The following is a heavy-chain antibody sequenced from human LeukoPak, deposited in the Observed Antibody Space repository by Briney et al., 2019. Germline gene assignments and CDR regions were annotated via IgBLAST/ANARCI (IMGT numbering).Heavy chain of an antibody. Sequence: GASVKASCKASGYTFTSYGISWVRQAPGQGLEWMGWISAYNGNTNYAQKLQGRVTMTTDTSTSTAYMELRSLRSDDTAVYYCARDPLTDTAMVYNWFDPWGQGTLVTVSS. J-gene: IGHJ5*02. CDR2: ISAYNGNT. V-gene: IGHV1-18*01. D-gene: IGHD5-18*01. CDR3: ARDPLTDTAMVYNWFDP. CDR1: GYTFTSYG.